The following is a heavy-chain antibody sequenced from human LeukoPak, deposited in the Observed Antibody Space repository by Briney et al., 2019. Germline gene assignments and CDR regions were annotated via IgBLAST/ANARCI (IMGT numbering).Heavy chain of an antibody. J-gene: IGHJ6*03. CDR3: ARDQGDCSSTSCYNPEGVLYYMDV. CDR2: VNPNSGGT. Sequence: ASVKVSCKASGYTFTGYYMHWVRQATGQRLEWMGWVNPNSGGTNYAQKFQGRVTMTRDTSISTAYMELSRLRSDDTAVYYCARDQGDCSSTSCYNPEGVLYYMDVWGKGTTVTVSS. CDR1: GYTFTGYY. V-gene: IGHV1-2*02. D-gene: IGHD2-2*02.